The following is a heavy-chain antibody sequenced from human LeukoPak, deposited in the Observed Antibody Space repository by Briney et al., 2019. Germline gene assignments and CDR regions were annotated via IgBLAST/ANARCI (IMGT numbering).Heavy chain of an antibody. Sequence: GGSLRLSCAASGFTFSNFAMSWVRQATGKGLEWISTISDGGGNTYYADSVKGRLTVSRDNSKNTLYLQLNSLRAEDTAVYYCAKKAAAVVTRPFDYWGQGTLVTVSS. D-gene: IGHD4-23*01. CDR3: AKKAAAVVTRPFDY. V-gene: IGHV3-23*01. CDR1: GFTFSNFA. CDR2: ISDGGGNT. J-gene: IGHJ4*02.